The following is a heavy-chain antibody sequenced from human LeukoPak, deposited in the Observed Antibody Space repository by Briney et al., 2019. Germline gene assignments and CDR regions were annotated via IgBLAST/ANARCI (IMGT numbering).Heavy chain of an antibody. CDR2: IHHSGNT. J-gene: IGHJ4*02. V-gene: IGHV4-38-2*02. D-gene: IGHD2-15*01. CDR1: GFSISSGYQ. CDR3: ARDTSSRWYLFDY. Sequence: SETLSLTCSVSGFSISSGYQWGWIRQSPEKGLEWIGTIHHSGNTDYNPSLESRVTMSVDTSKNEFSLKLNFVTAADTAVYYCARDTSSRWYLFDYWGQGTLVTVSS.